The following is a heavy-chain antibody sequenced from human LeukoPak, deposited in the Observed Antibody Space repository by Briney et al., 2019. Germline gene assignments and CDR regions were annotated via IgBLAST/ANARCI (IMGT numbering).Heavy chain of an antibody. V-gene: IGHV1-24*01. CDR2: FDPEDGET. D-gene: IGHD5-18*01. Sequence: ASVKVSSKVSGYTLTELSMHWVRQAPGKGLEWMGGFDPEDGETIYAQKFQGRVTMTEDTSTDTAYMELSSLRSEDTAVYYCATQPNADSYGFFWGQGTLVTVSS. CDR1: GYTLTELS. CDR3: ATQPNADSYGFF. J-gene: IGHJ4*02.